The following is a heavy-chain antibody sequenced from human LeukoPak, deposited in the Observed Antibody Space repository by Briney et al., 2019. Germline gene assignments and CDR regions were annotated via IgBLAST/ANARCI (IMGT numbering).Heavy chain of an antibody. CDR2: IYSGDNT. Sequence: GGSLRLSCAASGFTVSSKYMSWVRQAPGKGLEWVSIIYSGDNTYYADSVKGRFTISRDNSKNTLYFQMSSLRAEDTAVYYCASSASSGYRYMDVWGKGTTVTVSS. CDR3: ASSASSGYRYMDV. V-gene: IGHV3-53*01. D-gene: IGHD3-22*01. J-gene: IGHJ6*03. CDR1: GFTVSSKY.